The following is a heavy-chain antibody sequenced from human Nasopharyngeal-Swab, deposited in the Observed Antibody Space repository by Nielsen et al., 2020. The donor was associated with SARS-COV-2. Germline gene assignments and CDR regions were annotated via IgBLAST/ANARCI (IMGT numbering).Heavy chain of an antibody. CDR2: ISSSSSYI. Sequence: GGSLRLSCAASGFTFSSYSMNWVRQAPGKRLEGVSSISSSSSYIYYADSVKGRFTISRDNAKNSLYLQMNSLRAEDTAVYYCASGPLGAGRHDYYYYYGMDVWGQGTTVTVSS. CDR3: ASGPLGAGRHDYYYYYGMDV. V-gene: IGHV3-21*01. D-gene: IGHD3-3*01. CDR1: GFTFSSYS. J-gene: IGHJ6*02.